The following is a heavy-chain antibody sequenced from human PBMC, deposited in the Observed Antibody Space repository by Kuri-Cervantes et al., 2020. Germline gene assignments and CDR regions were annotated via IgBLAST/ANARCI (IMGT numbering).Heavy chain of an antibody. D-gene: IGHD6-6*01. J-gene: IGHJ4*02. V-gene: IGHV3-9*01. CDR1: GFTFDDYA. CDR3: AGHSSSGY. CDR2: ISWNSGSI. Sequence: LSLTCAASGFTFDDYAMHWVRQAPGKGLEWVSGISWNSGSIGYADSVKGRFTISRDSSRNTLNLQMNTLRAEDTAVYYCAGHSSSGYWGQGTLVTVSS.